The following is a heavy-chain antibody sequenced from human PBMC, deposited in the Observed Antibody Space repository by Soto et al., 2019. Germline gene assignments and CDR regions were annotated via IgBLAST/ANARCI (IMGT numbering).Heavy chain of an antibody. D-gene: IGHD3-9*01. CDR1: GGSISSYR. Sequence: PSETLSLTCTVSGGSISSYRWSWIRQPPGEGLEWIGSIYYSGNTNYNPSLKSRVTISADTSKNEFSLRLRSVTTADTAVYYCARGQFNILTGYYIDFWGQGTLVTVS. CDR2: IYYSGNT. CDR3: ARGQFNILTGYYIDF. V-gene: IGHV4-59*12. J-gene: IGHJ4*02.